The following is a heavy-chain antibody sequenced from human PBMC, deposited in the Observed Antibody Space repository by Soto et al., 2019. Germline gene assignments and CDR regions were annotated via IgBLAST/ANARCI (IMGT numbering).Heavy chain of an antibody. J-gene: IGHJ5*02. V-gene: IGHV4-34*01. CDR1: GGSFSGYY. CDR2: INHSGSA. Sequence: SETLSLTCAVYGGSFSGYYWSWIRQPPGKGLEWIGEINHSGSANYNPSLKSRVTISVDTSKNQFSLKLSSVTAADTAVYYCARGLAVAGVGNWFDPWGQGTLVTVSS. CDR3: ARGLAVAGVGNWFDP. D-gene: IGHD3-3*01.